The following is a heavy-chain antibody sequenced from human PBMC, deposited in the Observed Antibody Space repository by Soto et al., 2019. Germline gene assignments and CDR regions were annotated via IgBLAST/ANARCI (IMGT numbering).Heavy chain of an antibody. V-gene: IGHV4-34*01. D-gene: IGHD2-21*01. Sequence: SETLSLTCAVYGGSFSGYYWSWIRQPPGKGLEWIGEINHSGSTNYNPSLKSRVTISVDTSKNQFSLKLSSVTAADTAVYYCARGRTRAYCGGDCYSKSTNFDYWGQGTLVTVSS. CDR3: ARGRTRAYCGGDCYSKSTNFDY. CDR1: GGSFSGYY. J-gene: IGHJ4*02. CDR2: INHSGST.